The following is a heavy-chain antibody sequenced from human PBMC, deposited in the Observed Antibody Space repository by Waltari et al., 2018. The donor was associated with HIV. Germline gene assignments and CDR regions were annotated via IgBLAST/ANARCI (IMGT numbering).Heavy chain of an antibody. V-gene: IGHV5-51*01. D-gene: IGHD5-12*01. Sequence: EVQLVQSGAEVKKPGESLKISCKGSGYSFTSHWFGRVRPTPGKGLEWMGITYPGDSDTRYSPSFQGQVTISADKSISTAYLQWSSLKASDTAMYYCARRGSGYDYWYFDLWGRGTLVTVSS. CDR3: ARRGSGYDYWYFDL. J-gene: IGHJ2*01. CDR1: GYSFTSHW. CDR2: TYPGDSDT.